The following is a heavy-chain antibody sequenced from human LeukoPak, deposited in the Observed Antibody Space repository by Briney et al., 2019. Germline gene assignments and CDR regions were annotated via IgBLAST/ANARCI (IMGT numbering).Heavy chain of an antibody. CDR1: GYTFTSYD. CDR2: MNPNSGNT. CDR3: ARGPLSTVSSASYNMDV. J-gene: IGHJ6*02. V-gene: IGHV1-8*01. Sequence: GASVTVSCKASGYTFTSYDINWVRQAAGQGLEWMGWMNPNSGNTAYAQKFQGRVTMNRNTYITTAYMELSSLRSEDTAVYYCARGPLSTVSSASYNMDVWGQGTTVTVSS. D-gene: IGHD2-2*01.